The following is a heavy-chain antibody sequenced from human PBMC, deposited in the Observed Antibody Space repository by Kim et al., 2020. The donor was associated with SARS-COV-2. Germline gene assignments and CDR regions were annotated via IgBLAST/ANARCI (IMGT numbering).Heavy chain of an antibody. J-gene: IGHJ3*02. V-gene: IGHV4-38-2*02. CDR2: IYHSGST. Sequence: SETLSLTCTVSGYSISSGYYWGWIRQPPGKGLEWIGSIYHSGSTYYNPSLKSRVTISVDTSKNQFSLKLSSVTAADTAVYYCARAPLSSGTAFDIWGQGTMVTVSS. D-gene: IGHD6-19*01. CDR3: ARAPLSSGTAFDI. CDR1: GYSISSGYY.